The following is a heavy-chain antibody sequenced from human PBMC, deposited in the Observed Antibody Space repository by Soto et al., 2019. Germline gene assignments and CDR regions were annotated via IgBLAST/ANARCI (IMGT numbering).Heavy chain of an antibody. Sequence: GGALRGSCAASGVTCSSYAMNWVRQAPGKGLEWVSAISGSDCSTYYAYSVKGRFTLSRDNSKNRLYLQMKSLRAEDTAVYYCASPPGGARYYYGMDVWGQGTTVPVSS. CDR3: ASPPGGARYYYGMDV. CDR1: GVTCSSYA. D-gene: IGHD3-10*01. CDR2: ISGSDCST. V-gene: IGHV3-23*01. J-gene: IGHJ6*02.